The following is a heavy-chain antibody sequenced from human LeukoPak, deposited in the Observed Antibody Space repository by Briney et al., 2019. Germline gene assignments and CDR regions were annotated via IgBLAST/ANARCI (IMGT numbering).Heavy chain of an antibody. V-gene: IGHV1-2*02. J-gene: IGHJ1*01. Sequence: ASVKVSCKASGYTFTGYYMHWVRQAPGQGLEWMGWINPNSGGTNYAQKFQGRVTMTRDTSISTAYMELSRLRSDDTAVYYCARDRDDSSGYFYFQHWGQGTLVTVSS. D-gene: IGHD3-22*01. CDR3: ARDRDDSSGYFYFQH. CDR2: INPNSGGT. CDR1: GYTFTGYY.